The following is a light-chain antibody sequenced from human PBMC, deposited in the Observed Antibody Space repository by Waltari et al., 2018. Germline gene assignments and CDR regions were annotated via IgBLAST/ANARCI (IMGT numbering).Light chain of an antibody. Sequence: EIVMTPSPATLSASPGERATLSCRASQSVSSNLAWYQQKPGQAPRPLIYGVSTRATGIPARFSGSGSGTEFTLTISSLQSEDFAVYYCQQYNNWPRSFGQGTRLDIK. CDR3: QQYNNWPRS. CDR1: QSVSSN. CDR2: GVS. V-gene: IGKV3-15*01. J-gene: IGKJ5*01.